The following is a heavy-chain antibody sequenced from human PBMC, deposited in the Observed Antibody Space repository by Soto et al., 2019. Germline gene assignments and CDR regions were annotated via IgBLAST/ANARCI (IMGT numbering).Heavy chain of an antibody. CDR2: FYPEDGET. Sequence: QVQLVQSGAEVKKTGASVKVYCKVSGYTLTELSMHCVRLAPGKGFEWMGVFYPEDGETIYAQQFQGRVTITEDTSTGTAYMELSSLRSEDTDVYYCATEGIWSGELFGYWGQGTLVSVSS. CDR1: GYTLTELS. J-gene: IGHJ4*02. V-gene: IGHV1-24*01. D-gene: IGHD3-10*01. CDR3: ATEGIWSGELFGY.